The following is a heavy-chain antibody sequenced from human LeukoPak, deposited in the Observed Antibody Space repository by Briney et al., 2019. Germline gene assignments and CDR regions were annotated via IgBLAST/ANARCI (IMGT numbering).Heavy chain of an antibody. J-gene: IGHJ4*02. V-gene: IGHV4-59*08. CDR3: ARHGPYYYDSSGIDY. Sequence: PSETLSLTCTVSGGSISSYYWSWIRQPPGKGLEWIGYIYYSGSTNYNPSLKSRVTISVDTSKNQFSLKLSSVTAADTAVYYCARHGPYYYDSSGIDYWGQGTLVTVSS. CDR1: GGSISSYY. D-gene: IGHD3-22*01. CDR2: IYYSGST.